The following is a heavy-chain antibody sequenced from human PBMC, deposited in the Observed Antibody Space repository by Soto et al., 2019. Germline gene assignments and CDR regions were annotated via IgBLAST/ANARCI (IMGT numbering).Heavy chain of an antibody. D-gene: IGHD2-2*01. Sequence: SETLSLTCAVYGGSFSGYYWSWIRQPPGKGLEWIGEINHSGSTNYNPSLKSRVTISVDTSKDQFSLKLSSVTAADTAVYYCARAPILVVPGAIGKWFDFWCQGTLVTVST. J-gene: IGHJ5*01. V-gene: IGHV4-34*01. CDR3: ARAPILVVPGAIGKWFDF. CDR1: GGSFSGYY. CDR2: INHSGST.